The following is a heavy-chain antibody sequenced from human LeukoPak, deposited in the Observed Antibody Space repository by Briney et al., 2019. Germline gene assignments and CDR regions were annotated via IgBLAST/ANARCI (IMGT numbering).Heavy chain of an antibody. CDR3: ARDSEDSSGYPFFDY. D-gene: IGHD3-22*01. CDR2: ISSSGSTI. J-gene: IGHJ4*02. Sequence: GGSLRLSCAASGFTFSDYYMSWIRQAPGKGLEWVSYISSSGSTIYYADSVKGRFTISRDNAKNSLYLQMNSLRAEDTAVYYCARDSEDSSGYPFFDYWGQGTLDTVSS. V-gene: IGHV3-11*04. CDR1: GFTFSDYY.